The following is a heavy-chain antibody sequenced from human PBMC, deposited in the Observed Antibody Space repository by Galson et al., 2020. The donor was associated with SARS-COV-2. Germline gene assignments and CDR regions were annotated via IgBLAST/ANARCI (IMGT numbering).Heavy chain of an antibody. J-gene: IGHJ6*02. V-gene: IGHV1-46*01. Sequence: ASVKVSCKASGYTFTSYYMHWVRQAPAQGLEWMGIINPSGGSTSYAQKFQDRVTMTRDTSTSTVYMELSSLRSEDTAVYYCARSRYYDILTGYLMGNYGMDVWGQGTTVTVSS. CDR2: INPSGGST. CDR3: ARSRYYDILTGYLMGNYGMDV. D-gene: IGHD3-9*01. CDR1: GYTFTSYY.